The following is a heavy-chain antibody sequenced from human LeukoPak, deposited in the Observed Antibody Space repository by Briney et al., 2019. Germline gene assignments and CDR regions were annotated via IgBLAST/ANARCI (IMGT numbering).Heavy chain of an antibody. Sequence: ASVKVSCKASGYTFTSYGISWVRQAPGQGLEWMGWISAYNGNTNYAQKFQGRVTITRDTSASTAYMELSSLRSEDTAVYYCARDRLGYCSSTSCREDAFDIWGQGTMVTVSS. CDR1: GYTFTSYG. CDR3: ARDRLGYCSSTSCREDAFDI. CDR2: ISAYNGNT. V-gene: IGHV1-18*01. D-gene: IGHD2-2*01. J-gene: IGHJ3*02.